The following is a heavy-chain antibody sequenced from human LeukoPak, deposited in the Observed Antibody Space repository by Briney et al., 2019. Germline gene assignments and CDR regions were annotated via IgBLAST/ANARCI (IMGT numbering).Heavy chain of an antibody. CDR3: ARSNTYYYGSGSYYLRVFDY. CDR1: GGSFSGYY. D-gene: IGHD3-10*01. Sequence: SETLSLTCAVYGGSFSGYYWSWIRQPPGKGLEWIGEINHSGSTNYNPSLKSRVTISVDTSKNQFSLKLSSVTAADTAVYYCARSNTYYYGSGSYYLRVFDYWGQGTLVTVSS. J-gene: IGHJ4*02. CDR2: INHSGST. V-gene: IGHV4-34*01.